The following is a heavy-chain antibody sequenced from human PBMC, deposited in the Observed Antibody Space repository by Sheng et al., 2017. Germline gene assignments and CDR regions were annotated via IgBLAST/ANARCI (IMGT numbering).Heavy chain of an antibody. CDR2: INHSGST. J-gene: IGHJ5*02. Sequence: QVQLQQWGAGLLKPSETLSLTCAVYGGSFSGYYWSWIRQPPGKGLEWIGEINHSGSTNYNPSLKSRVTISVDTSKNQFSLKLSSVTAADTAVYYCASAKYQLLPSALNWFDPWGQGNPWSPSPQ. CDR3: ASAKYQLLPSALNWFDP. D-gene: IGHD2-2*01. CDR1: GGSFSGYY. V-gene: IGHV4-34*01.